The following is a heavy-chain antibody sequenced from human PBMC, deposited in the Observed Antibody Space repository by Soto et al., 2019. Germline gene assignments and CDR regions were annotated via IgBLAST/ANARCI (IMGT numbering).Heavy chain of an antibody. Sequence: SETLSLTCAVYGGSANGYYWNWIRQPPGKGLEWIGEINHTGGTHYNPSLKSRVTMSVDTSKNQFSLRLSSVTAADTAIYYCATRITVFGLLIPPFDPWGQGTQVTAPQ. CDR3: ATRITVFGLLIPPFDP. J-gene: IGHJ5*02. CDR2: INHTGGT. D-gene: IGHD3-3*01. V-gene: IGHV4-34*01. CDR1: GGSANGYY.